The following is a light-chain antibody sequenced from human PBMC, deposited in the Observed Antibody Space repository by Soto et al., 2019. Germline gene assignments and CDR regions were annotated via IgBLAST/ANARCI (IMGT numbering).Light chain of an antibody. CDR3: QQYDYLPLT. J-gene: IGKJ4*01. CDR1: QSISSY. CDR2: DAS. V-gene: IGKV1-33*01. Sequence: DIQMTQSPSSLSASVGDRVTITCRASQSISSYLNWYQQKPGKAPQLLIYDASNLETGVPSRFSGSGSGTDFTFTISSLQPEDIATYYCQQYDYLPLTFGGGTKVDIK.